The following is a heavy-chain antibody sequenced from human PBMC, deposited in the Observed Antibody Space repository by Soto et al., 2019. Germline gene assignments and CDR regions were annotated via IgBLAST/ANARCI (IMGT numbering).Heavy chain of an antibody. CDR1: GYTFTSYG. D-gene: IGHD2-15*01. J-gene: IGHJ5*02. Sequence: QVQLVQSGAEVKKPGASVKVSCKASGYTFTSYGISWVRQAPGQGLEWMGWISAYNGNTNYAQKLQGRVTMTTDTPTRTAYRGLRSLRSDDPAVYYCAGGGLDCSGGSRSSFRYWFAPGGQGPLVTVSS. V-gene: IGHV1-18*01. CDR2: ISAYNGNT. CDR3: AGGGLDCSGGSRSSFRYWFAP.